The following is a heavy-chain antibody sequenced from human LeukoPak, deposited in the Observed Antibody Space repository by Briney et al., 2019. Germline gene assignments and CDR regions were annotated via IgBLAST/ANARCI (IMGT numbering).Heavy chain of an antibody. V-gene: IGHV4-31*03. J-gene: IGHJ4*02. Sequence: PSETLSLTCTVSGGSISSGGYYWSWIRQHPGKGLEWIGYIYYSGGTYYNPSLKSRVTISVDTSKNQFSLKLSSVTAADTAVYYCARGPGHTAMVRYYFDYWGQGTLVTVSS. CDR3: ARGPGHTAMVRYYFDY. CDR2: IYYSGGT. D-gene: IGHD5-18*01. CDR1: GGSISSGGYY.